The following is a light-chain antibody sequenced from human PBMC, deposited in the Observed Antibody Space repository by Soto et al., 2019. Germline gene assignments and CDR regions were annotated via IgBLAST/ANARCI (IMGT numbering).Light chain of an antibody. CDR2: DAS. Sequence: DIQMTQSPSSLSASVGDRVTITCQASQDISNFLNWYQQKPGKAPKLLIYDASHLETGVPSRFRGSGSGTDFTFTISSLQPEDIATYYCQQYDNLHSITFGQGTRLEMK. V-gene: IGKV1-33*01. CDR1: QDISNF. CDR3: QQYDNLHSIT. J-gene: IGKJ5*01.